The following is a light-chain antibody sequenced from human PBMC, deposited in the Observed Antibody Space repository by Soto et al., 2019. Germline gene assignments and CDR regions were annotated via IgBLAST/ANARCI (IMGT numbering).Light chain of an antibody. CDR3: QQTYSTLPWT. J-gene: IGKJ2*02. Sequence: DIQMTQSPSSLSASVGDRVTITCRASQSISSYLNWYQQKPGKAPKLLIYAASSLQSGVPSRFSGSGSGTDFTLTISSLQPEDFANYYCQQTYSTLPWTFGQGTTVGI. V-gene: IGKV1-39*01. CDR2: AAS. CDR1: QSISSY.